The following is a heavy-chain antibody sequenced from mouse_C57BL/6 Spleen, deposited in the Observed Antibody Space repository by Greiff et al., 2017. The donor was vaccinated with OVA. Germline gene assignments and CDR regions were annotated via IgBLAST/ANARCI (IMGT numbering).Heavy chain of an antibody. CDR1: GFNIKDYY. D-gene: IGHD1-1*01. CDR3: TSITTVVATDY. CDR2: IDPEDGDT. J-gene: IGHJ2*01. Sequence: VQLQQSGAELVRLGASVKLSCTASGFNIKDYYMHWVKQRPEQGLEWIGRIDPEDGDTEYAPKFQGKATMTADTSSNTAYLQLSSLTSEDTAVYYCTSITTVVATDYWGQGTTLTVSS. V-gene: IGHV14-1*01.